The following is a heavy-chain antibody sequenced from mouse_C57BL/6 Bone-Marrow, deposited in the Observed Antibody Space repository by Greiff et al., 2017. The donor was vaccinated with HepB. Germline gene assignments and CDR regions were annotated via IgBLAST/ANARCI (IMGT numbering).Heavy chain of an antibody. CDR1: GYSFTSYY. D-gene: IGHD1-1*01. Sequence: QVQLQQSGPELVKPGASVKISCKASGYSFTSYYIHWVKQRPGQGLEWIGWIYPGSGNTKYNEKFKGKATLTADTSSSTAYMQLSSLTSEDSAVYYCARQYYGSSFSYFDYWGQGTTLTVSS. J-gene: IGHJ2*01. CDR3: ARQYYGSSFSYFDY. V-gene: IGHV1-66*01. CDR2: IYPGSGNT.